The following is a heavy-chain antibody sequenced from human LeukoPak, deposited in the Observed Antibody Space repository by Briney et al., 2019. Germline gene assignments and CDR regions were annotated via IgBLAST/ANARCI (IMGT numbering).Heavy chain of an antibody. CDR3: ARQTGGLGAFDI. D-gene: IGHD3-10*01. V-gene: IGHV3-33*01. Sequence: PGGSLRLSCAGSGFTFSSYGMHWVRQAPGKGLEWVAVIWYDGSNKYYADSVKGRFTISRDNSKNTLYLQMNSLRAEDTAVYYCARQTGGLGAFDIWGQGTMVTVSS. CDR1: GFTFSSYG. J-gene: IGHJ3*02. CDR2: IWYDGSNK.